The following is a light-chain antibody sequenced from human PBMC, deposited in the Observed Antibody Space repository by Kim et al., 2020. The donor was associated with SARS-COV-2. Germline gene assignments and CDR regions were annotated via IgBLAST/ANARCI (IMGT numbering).Light chain of an antibody. CDR3: QQRSNWLT. J-gene: IGKJ4*01. V-gene: IGKV3-11*01. Sequence: SLSPGERATSSGRASQSVSSYFAWDQQKPGQAPRLLIYDASNRATGIPARFSGSGSGTDFTLTISSLEPEDFAVYYCQQRSNWLTFGGGTKVDIK. CDR1: QSVSSY. CDR2: DAS.